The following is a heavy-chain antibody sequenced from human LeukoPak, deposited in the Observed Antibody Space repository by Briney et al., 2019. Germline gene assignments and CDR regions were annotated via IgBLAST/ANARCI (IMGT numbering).Heavy chain of an antibody. CDR3: ASAGGYYYDSSGYYYGGDFQH. J-gene: IGHJ1*01. CDR1: GGTFSSYA. Sequence: SVKVSCKASGGTFSSYAISWVRQAPGQGLEWMGGIIPIFGNANYAQKFQGRVTITTDASTSTAYMELSSLRSEDTAVYYCASAGGYYYDSSGYYYGGDFQHWGQGTLVTVSS. V-gene: IGHV1-69*05. D-gene: IGHD3-22*01. CDR2: IIPIFGNA.